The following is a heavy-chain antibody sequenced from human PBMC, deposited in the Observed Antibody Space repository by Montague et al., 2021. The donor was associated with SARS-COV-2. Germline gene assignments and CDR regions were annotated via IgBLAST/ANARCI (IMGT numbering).Heavy chain of an antibody. CDR1: GGSISSSSYY. D-gene: IGHD3-3*01. Sequence: SETLSLTCTVSGGSISSSSYYWGWIRQPPGKGLEWIGSIYYSGSTYYNPSLKSRVTISVDTSKNQFSLKLSSVTAADTAVYYCARSPRHYDFWSGYPPGHFDYWGQGTLVTVSS. CDR2: IYYSGST. J-gene: IGHJ4*02. V-gene: IGHV4-39*01. CDR3: ARSPRHYDFWSGYPPGHFDY.